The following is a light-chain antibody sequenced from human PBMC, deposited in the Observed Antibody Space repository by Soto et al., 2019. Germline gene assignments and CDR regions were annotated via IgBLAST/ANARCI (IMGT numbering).Light chain of an antibody. V-gene: IGKV3D-20*01. Sequence: EIVLTQYPSTLSLSPGERATLSSAASQSASSNSLAWYQQKPGLAPRLPIYDASSRATSIPDSFSGSGSGTDFTLTISRLEPEDFAVYYCQQYGISRGTFGQGTRLEIK. CDR2: DAS. J-gene: IGKJ5*01. CDR3: QQYGISRGT. CDR1: QSASSNS.